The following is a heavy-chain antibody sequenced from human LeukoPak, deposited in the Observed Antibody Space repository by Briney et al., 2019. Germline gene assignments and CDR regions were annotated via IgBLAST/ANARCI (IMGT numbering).Heavy chain of an antibody. V-gene: IGHV1-8*03. CDR2: MNPNSGNT. CDR3: ARGSSWLEDDAFDI. J-gene: IGHJ3*02. CDR1: GYTFTSYD. Sequence: ASVKVSCKASGYTFTSYDINWVRQATGQGLEWMGWMNPNSGNTGYAQKFQGRVTITRNTSISTAYMELSSLRSEDTAVYYCARGSSWLEDDAFDIWGQGTMVTVSS. D-gene: IGHD6-13*01.